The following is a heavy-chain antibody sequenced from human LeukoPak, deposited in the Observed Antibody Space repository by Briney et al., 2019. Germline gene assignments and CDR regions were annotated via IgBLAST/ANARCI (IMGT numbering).Heavy chain of an antibody. J-gene: IGHJ4*02. CDR1: GGSFSGYY. Sequence: PSETLSLTCAVYGGSFSGYYWSWIRQPPGKGLEWIGEINHSGSTNYNPSLKSRVTISVDTSKNQFSLKLSSVTAADTAVYYCARGAAVAGTSRLFDYWGQGTLVTVSS. D-gene: IGHD6-19*01. CDR3: ARGAAVAGTSRLFDY. V-gene: IGHV4-34*01. CDR2: INHSGST.